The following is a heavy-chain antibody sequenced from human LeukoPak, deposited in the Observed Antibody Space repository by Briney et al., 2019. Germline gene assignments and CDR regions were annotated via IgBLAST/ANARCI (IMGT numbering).Heavy chain of an antibody. CDR1: GGTFSSYA. D-gene: IGHD2-2*01. CDR3: ARLYCSSTSCYGYGAFDI. CDR2: IIPIFGTA. V-gene: IGHV1-69*05. Sequence: SVKVSCKASGGTFSSYAISWVRQAPGQGLEWMGGIIPIFGTANYAQKFQGRVTITTDESTSTAYMELSSLRSEDTAVYYCARLYCSSTSCYGYGAFDIWGQGTMVTVSS. J-gene: IGHJ3*02.